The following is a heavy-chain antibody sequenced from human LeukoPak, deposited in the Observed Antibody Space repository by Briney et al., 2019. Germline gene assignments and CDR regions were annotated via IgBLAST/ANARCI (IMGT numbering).Heavy chain of an antibody. CDR3: AKSGSYPGGYYYYMDV. D-gene: IGHD1-26*01. J-gene: IGHJ6*03. Sequence: GGSLRLSCAASGFSFSDYAMIWVRQAPGKGLEWVSAVSGGGGSRFYADSVKGLFTISRDNSKNTQFLQMTSLRADDTAVYYCAKSGSYPGGYYYYMDVWGKGTTVTVSS. CDR2: VSGGGGSR. V-gene: IGHV3-23*01. CDR1: GFSFSDYA.